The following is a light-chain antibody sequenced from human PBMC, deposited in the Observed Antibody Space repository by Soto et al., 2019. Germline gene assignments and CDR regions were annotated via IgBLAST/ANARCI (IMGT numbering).Light chain of an antibody. CDR1: QSLVHNNGNTY. CDR2: QFS. V-gene: IGKV2-30*02. CDR3: MQGTHGPHT. Sequence: VVMTQSPLSLPVTLGQPASISCRSSQSLVHNNGNTYLAWFQQRPGQSPRRLIYQFSNRDSGVPDRFSGSGSGPDFTLKISRVEAEDFGVYHCMQGTHGPHTFGQGTKLEIK. J-gene: IGKJ2*01.